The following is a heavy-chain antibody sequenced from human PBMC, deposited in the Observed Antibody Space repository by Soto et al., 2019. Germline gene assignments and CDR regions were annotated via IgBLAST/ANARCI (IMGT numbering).Heavy chain of an antibody. CDR1: GFTSSSYS. CDR3: ARDEGFDY. J-gene: IGHJ4*02. Sequence: EVQLVGSGGAWVNLGGPWRLPCAASGFTSSSYSMNGVPQAPGKGLEWVSSISSSSSYIYYADSVKGRFTISRDNAKNSLYLQMNSLRAEDTAVYYCARDEGFDYWGQGTLVTVSS. CDR2: ISSSSSYI. V-gene: IGHV3-21*01.